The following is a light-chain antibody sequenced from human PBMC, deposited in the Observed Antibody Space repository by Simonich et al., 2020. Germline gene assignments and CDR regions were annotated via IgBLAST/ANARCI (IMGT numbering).Light chain of an antibody. CDR1: SSDVGSYNL. J-gene: IGLJ2*01. Sequence: QSALTQPRSVSGSPGQSITISCTGTSSDVGSYNLVSWYPQHPGKAPKLMIYGGSNRPSGVSNRYSGSKSGNTASLTISGLQAEDEADYYRCSYAGSSTFDVVFGGGTKLTVL. CDR3: CSYAGSSTFDVV. CDR2: GGS. V-gene: IGLV2-23*03.